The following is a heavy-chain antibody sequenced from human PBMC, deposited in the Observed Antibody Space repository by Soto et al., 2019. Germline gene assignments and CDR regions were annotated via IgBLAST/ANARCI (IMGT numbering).Heavy chain of an antibody. Sequence: QVQLQESGPGLVKPSQTLSLTCTVSGGSISIGVYYWNWIRQHPGKGLEWIGYTYHTGSTYYNPSLESLVTISVDPSKNQFSLKLSSVTAADTAVYYCARIGNPDASLYFDYWGQGTLVTVSS. J-gene: IGHJ4*02. CDR1: GGSISIGVYY. D-gene: IGHD2-2*01. CDR2: TYHTGST. CDR3: ARIGNPDASLYFDY. V-gene: IGHV4-31*01.